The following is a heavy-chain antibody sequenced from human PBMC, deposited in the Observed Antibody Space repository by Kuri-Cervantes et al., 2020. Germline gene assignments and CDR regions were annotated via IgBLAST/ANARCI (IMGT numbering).Heavy chain of an antibody. CDR1: GYTFTSYA. J-gene: IGHJ3*02. D-gene: IGHD6-19*01. CDR2: INAGNGNT. V-gene: IGHV1-3*01. Sequence: ASVKVSCKASGYTFTSYAMHWVRQAPGQRLEWMGWINAGNGNTKYAQKLQGRVTMTTDTSTSTAYMELRSLRSDDTAVYYCARDAVAGTGGPNAFDIWGQGTMVTVSS. CDR3: ARDAVAGTGGPNAFDI.